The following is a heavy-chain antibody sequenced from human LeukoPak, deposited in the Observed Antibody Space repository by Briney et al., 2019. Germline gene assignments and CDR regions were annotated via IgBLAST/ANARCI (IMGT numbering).Heavy chain of an antibody. CDR3: ARGSQIVTDCSSTSCYPDWFDP. Sequence: SETLSLTCTVSGGSISSGGYYWSWIRQPPGKGLEWIGYIYHSGSTYYNPSLKSRVTISVDRSKNQFSLKLSSVTAADTAVYYCARGSQIVTDCSSTSCYPDWFDPWGQGTLVTVSS. CDR2: IYHSGST. CDR1: GGSISSGGYY. V-gene: IGHV4-30-2*01. J-gene: IGHJ5*02. D-gene: IGHD2-2*01.